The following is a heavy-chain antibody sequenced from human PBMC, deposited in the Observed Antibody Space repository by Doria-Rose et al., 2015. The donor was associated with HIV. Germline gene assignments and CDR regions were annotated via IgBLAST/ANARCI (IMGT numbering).Heavy chain of an antibody. CDR3: ARIKSSRWYHKYYFDF. V-gene: IGHV2-26*01. CDR2: IFSDDER. Sequence: QITLKESGPVLVKPTETLTLTCTVSGVSLSSPGMGVSWIRQPPGKALEWLANIFSDDERSYKTSLKSRLTSSRGTSKSQVVLTMTDMDPVDTATYYCARIKSSRWYHKYYFDFWGQGTRVIVSA. D-gene: IGHD6-13*01. J-gene: IGHJ4*02. CDR1: GVSLSSPGMG.